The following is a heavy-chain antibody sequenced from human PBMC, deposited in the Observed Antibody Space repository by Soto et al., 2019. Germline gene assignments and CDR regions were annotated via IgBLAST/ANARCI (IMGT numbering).Heavy chain of an antibody. J-gene: IGHJ5*02. D-gene: IGHD3-3*01. CDR1: GFTFSSYA. V-gene: IGHV3-23*01. CDR3: AKDGDYDFWSGYSWFDP. CDR2: ISGSGVKT. Sequence: GGSLRLSCAASGFTFSSYAMTWVRQAPGKGLEYVAAISGSGVKTYFAESMRGRFTISRDNSKNTLYLQMNSLRVEDTAVYYCAKDGDYDFWSGYSWFDPWGQGTLVTVSS.